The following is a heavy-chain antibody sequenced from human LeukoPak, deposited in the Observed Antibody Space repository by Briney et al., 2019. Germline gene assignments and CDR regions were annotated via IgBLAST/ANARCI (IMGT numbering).Heavy chain of an antibody. CDR2: IRYDGSNK. J-gene: IGHJ4*02. V-gene: IGHV3-30*02. D-gene: IGHD4-17*01. CDR3: AKVPDDGDYVYYFDY. CDR1: GFAFSSYG. Sequence: GGSLRLSCAASGFAFSSYGMHWVRQAPGKGLEWVAFIRYDGSNKYYADSVKGRFTISRDNSKNTLYLQMNSLRAEDTAVYYCAKVPDDGDYVYYFDYWGQGTLVTVSS.